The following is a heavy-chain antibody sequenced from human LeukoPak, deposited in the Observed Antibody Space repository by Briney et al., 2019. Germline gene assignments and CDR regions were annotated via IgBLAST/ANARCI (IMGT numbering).Heavy chain of an antibody. Sequence: ASVKVSCKASGYTFTGYYMHWVRQAPGQGLEWKGWINPNSGDTNYAQKFQGRVTMTRDTSISTAYMELSRLTSDDTAMYYCARDPNYDSGSQPSDYWGQGTLVTVSS. D-gene: IGHD3-10*01. V-gene: IGHV1-2*02. CDR3: ARDPNYDSGSQPSDY. CDR2: INPNSGDT. CDR1: GYTFTGYY. J-gene: IGHJ4*02.